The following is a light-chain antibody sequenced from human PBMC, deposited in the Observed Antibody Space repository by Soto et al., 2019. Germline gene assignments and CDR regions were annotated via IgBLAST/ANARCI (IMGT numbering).Light chain of an antibody. J-gene: IGLJ1*01. CDR2: EVS. Sequence: QSVLTQPPSTSGTPGQRVTISCSGSSSNIGGEAVNWYQQLPGTAPKLMIYEVSNRPSGVSNRFSGSKSANTASLTISGLQAEDEADYYCTSYTRSNTYVFGTGTQLTVL. V-gene: IGLV1-44*01. CDR1: SSNIGGEA. CDR3: TSYTRSNTYV.